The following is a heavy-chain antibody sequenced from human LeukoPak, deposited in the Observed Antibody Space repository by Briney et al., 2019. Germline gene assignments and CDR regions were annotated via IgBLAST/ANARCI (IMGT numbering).Heavy chain of an antibody. CDR2: ISSSSSYI. V-gene: IGHV3-21*01. D-gene: IGHD6-19*01. J-gene: IGHJ4*02. Sequence: GGSLRLSCAASGFAFSSYSMNWVRQAPGKGLEWVSSISSSSSYIYYADSVKGRFTISRDNAKNSLYLQMNSLRAEDTAVYYCARFLWGSSGWYFDYWGQGTLVTVSS. CDR3: ARFLWGSSGWYFDY. CDR1: GFAFSSYS.